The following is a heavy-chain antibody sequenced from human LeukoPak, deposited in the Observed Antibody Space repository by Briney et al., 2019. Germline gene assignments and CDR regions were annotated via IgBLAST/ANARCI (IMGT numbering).Heavy chain of an antibody. CDR2: IYYSGST. Sequence: SETLSLTCTVSGGSISSSSYYWGWIRQPPGKGLEWIRSIYYSGSTYYNPSLKSRVTISIDTSKNQFSLKLSSVTAADTAMYYCARSLVVGQLWLFGVMGYWGQGALVTVSS. J-gene: IGHJ4*02. D-gene: IGHD5-18*01. CDR3: ARSLVVGQLWLFGVMGY. V-gene: IGHV4-39*07. CDR1: GGSISSSSYY.